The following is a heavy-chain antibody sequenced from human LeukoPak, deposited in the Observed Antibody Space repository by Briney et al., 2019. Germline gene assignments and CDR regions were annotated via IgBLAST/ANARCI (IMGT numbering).Heavy chain of an antibody. CDR3: ARHAKAYGSSCDY. D-gene: IGHD6-13*01. J-gene: IGHJ4*02. V-gene: IGHV5-10-1*01. CDR1: GYSFTTYW. CDR2: IDPSDSYT. Sequence: GESLQISCKGSGYSFTTYWISWVRQMPGKGLEWMGRIDPSDSYTNYSPSFQGHVTISADKSFSTAYLQWTSLKASDTAMYYCARHAKAYGSSCDYWGQGTLVTVSS.